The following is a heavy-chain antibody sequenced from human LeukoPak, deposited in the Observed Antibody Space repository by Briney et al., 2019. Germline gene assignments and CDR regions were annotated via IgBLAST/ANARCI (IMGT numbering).Heavy chain of an antibody. Sequence: GGSLRLSCAASGFTFSNAWMSWVRQAPGKGLEWVGRIKSKTDGGTTDYAAPVKGRFTISRDDSKNTLYLQMNSLKSEDTAVYYCTTDSGSYLGSAFDIWGQGTMVTVSS. J-gene: IGHJ3*02. D-gene: IGHD1-26*01. CDR3: TTDSGSYLGSAFDI. V-gene: IGHV3-15*01. CDR1: GFTFSNAW. CDR2: IKSKTDGGTT.